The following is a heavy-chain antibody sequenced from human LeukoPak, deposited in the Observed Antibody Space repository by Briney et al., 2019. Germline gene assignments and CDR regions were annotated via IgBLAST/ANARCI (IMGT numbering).Heavy chain of an antibody. Sequence: GGSLRLSCAVSGFTFSSYCMHWVRQAPGKGLEWVATLSYDGSKKYHADSVKGRFIISRDNSRDTLYLQMDSLRPKDTAIYYCARDGRSTSSSGFDPWGQGTLVIVSS. D-gene: IGHD2-2*01. CDR2: LSYDGSKK. J-gene: IGHJ5*02. V-gene: IGHV3-30*03. CDR3: ARDGRSTSSSGFDP. CDR1: GFTFSSYC.